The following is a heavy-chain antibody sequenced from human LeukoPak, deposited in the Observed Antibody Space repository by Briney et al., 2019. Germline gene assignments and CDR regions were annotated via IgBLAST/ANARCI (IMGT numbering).Heavy chain of an antibody. Sequence: SETLSLTCTVSGGSISSSSYYWGWIRQPPGKGLEWIGSIYYSGSTYYDPSLKSRVTISVDTSKNQFSLKLSSVTAADTAVYYCARLDLSIIWGQGTLVTVSS. CDR1: GGSISSSSYY. CDR3: ARLDLSII. CDR2: IYYSGST. J-gene: IGHJ4*02. V-gene: IGHV4-39*01.